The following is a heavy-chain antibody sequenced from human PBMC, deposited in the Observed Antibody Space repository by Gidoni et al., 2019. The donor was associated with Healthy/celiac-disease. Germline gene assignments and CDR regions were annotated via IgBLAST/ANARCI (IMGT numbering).Heavy chain of an antibody. Sequence: EVQLLKPGAGLVQPGGYLSLPCAASVFTFSTYAMSWVRQAPGKRLEWVSAISDSGGRPYYADSEKGRFTISRDNSKNTLYLQMNSLRAEDTAVYYCAKVDYYGSFQYWGQGTLVTVSS. D-gene: IGHD3-10*01. CDR3: AKVDYYGSFQY. J-gene: IGHJ1*01. CDR2: ISDSGGRP. CDR1: VFTFSTYA. V-gene: IGHV3-23*01.